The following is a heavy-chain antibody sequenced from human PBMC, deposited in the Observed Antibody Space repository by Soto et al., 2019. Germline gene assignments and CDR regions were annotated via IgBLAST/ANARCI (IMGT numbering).Heavy chain of an antibody. Sequence: QVQLLQSGAEVKKPGASVKVSCKASGYTFTNYGITWVRQAPGQGLEWMGWISAYNGNTHYTQRLQGRVTMTTDTSTTAAYMELRGLRSDDTAEYYCARVRKLVGYFYYDMDVWGKGTTVTVSS. CDR3: ARVRKLVGYFYYDMDV. CDR2: ISAYNGNT. D-gene: IGHD6-6*01. V-gene: IGHV1-18*01. CDR1: GYTFTNYG. J-gene: IGHJ6*03.